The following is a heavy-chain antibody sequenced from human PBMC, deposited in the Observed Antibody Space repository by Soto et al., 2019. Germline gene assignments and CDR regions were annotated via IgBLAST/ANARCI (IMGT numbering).Heavy chain of an antibody. CDR3: ARAKGDFDY. V-gene: IGHV1-8*01. CDR2: MNPNSGYT. Sequence: QVQLVQSGAEVKKPGASVKVSCKASGYTFTSWDINWVRQATGQGLEWMGWMNPNSGYTGYAQKFQGRITMTRDNSISTAYMELSSLGSEDTAVYYCARAKGDFDYWGQGTLVTVSS. CDR1: GYTFTSWD. J-gene: IGHJ4*02.